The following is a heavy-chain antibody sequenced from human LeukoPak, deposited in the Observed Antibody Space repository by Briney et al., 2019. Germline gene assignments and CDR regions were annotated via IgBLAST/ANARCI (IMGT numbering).Heavy chain of an antibody. D-gene: IGHD3-22*01. V-gene: IGHV3-7*01. CDR3: AREDSSGYYYFDY. CDR2: IKQDGSEK. J-gene: IGHJ4*02. CDR1: GFTFSRYW. Sequence: GGSLRLSCAASGFTFSRYWMSWVRQAPGKGLEWVANIKQDGSEKHYVDSVKGRFTISRDNAKNSLYLQMNSLRAEDTAVYYCAREDSSGYYYFDYWGQGTLVTVSS.